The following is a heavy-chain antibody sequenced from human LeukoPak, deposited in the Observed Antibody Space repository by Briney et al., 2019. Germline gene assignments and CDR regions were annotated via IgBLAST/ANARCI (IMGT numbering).Heavy chain of an antibody. J-gene: IGHJ4*02. D-gene: IGHD3-3*01. V-gene: IGHV4-59*01. Sequence: SETLSLTCTVSGGSISSYYWSWIRQPPGKGLEWIGYIYYSGSTNYNPSLKSRVTISVDTSKNQFSLKLSSVTAADTAVYYCARVGDFWSGYYRYWGQGTLVTVSS. CDR2: IYYSGST. CDR3: ARVGDFWSGYYRY. CDR1: GGSISSYY.